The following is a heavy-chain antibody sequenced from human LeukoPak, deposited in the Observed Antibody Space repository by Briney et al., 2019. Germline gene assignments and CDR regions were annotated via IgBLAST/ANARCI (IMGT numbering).Heavy chain of an antibody. CDR2: ITTSSTTT. Sequence: PGGSLRLSCAASGFTFSSYSMNWVRQAPGKGLEWVSYITTSSTTTYYADSVKGRFTISRDNAKNSLYLQMNSLRAEDTAVYYCARDLAGYDFWGQGTLVTVSS. CDR1: GFTFSSYS. D-gene: IGHD5-12*01. CDR3: ARDLAGYDF. V-gene: IGHV3-48*04. J-gene: IGHJ4*02.